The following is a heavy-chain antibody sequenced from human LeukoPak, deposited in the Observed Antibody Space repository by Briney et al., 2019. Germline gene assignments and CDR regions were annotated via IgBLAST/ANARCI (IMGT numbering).Heavy chain of an antibody. CDR2: IYYSGST. V-gene: IGHV4-59*12. Sequence: SETLSLTCTVSGGSINSYYWSWIRQPPGKGLEWIGYIYYSGSTNYNPSLKSRVTISVDTSKNQFSLKLSSVTAADTAVYYCATDGDGYEGYSSSSVYWGQGTLATVSS. J-gene: IGHJ4*02. CDR3: ATDGDGYEGYSSSSVY. CDR1: GGSINSYY. D-gene: IGHD6-6*01.